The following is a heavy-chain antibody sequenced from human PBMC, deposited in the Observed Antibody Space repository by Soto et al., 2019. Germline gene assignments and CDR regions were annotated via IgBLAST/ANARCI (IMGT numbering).Heavy chain of an antibody. CDR3: AKARTIDWIKDCSDH. D-gene: IGHD3-9*01. Sequence: LRLSCAASGFTFSSYAMSWVRQAPGKVLEWVSVIIGNGGDTYYSDSVKGRFTISRDNSKNTLYLQMSSLRAEDTAVYYCAKARTIDWIKDCSDHWGQGSLVTVSS. CDR1: GFTFSSYA. J-gene: IGHJ4*02. V-gene: IGHV3-23*01. CDR2: IIGNGGDT.